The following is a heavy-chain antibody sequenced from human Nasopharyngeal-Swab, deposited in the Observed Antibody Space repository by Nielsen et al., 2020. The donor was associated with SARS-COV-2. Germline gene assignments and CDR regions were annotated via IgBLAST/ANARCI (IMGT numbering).Heavy chain of an antibody. CDR1: GGTFGTYT. J-gene: IGHJ4*02. CDR3: ARGIAAAGTLDY. V-gene: IGHV1-69*13. Sequence: SVKVSCKAPGGTFGTYTISWVRHAPGQGLEWLGGIIPLFEKTDYAQRFQGRVTFTADESTTTAYMELSSLRSEDTAVYYCARGIAAAGTLDYWGQGTLVTVSS. CDR2: IIPLFEKT. D-gene: IGHD6-13*01.